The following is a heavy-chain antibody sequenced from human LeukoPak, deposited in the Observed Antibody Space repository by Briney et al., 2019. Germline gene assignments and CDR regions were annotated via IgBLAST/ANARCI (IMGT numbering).Heavy chain of an antibody. V-gene: IGHV3-66*01. CDR1: GFTVSSSY. Sequence: PGGSLRLSCAASGFTVSSSYMNWVRQAPGKGLEWVSLIFSGGGTYYADSVKGRFTISRDNSKNTLFLQMNSLRAEDTAVYYCARGGVVYPDSFDIWGRGTTVTVSS. J-gene: IGHJ3*02. CDR3: ARGGVVYPDSFDI. D-gene: IGHD2-15*01. CDR2: IFSGGGT.